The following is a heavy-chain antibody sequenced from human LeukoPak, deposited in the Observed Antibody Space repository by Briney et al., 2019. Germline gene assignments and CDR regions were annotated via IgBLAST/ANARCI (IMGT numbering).Heavy chain of an antibody. Sequence: PGGSLRLSCAASGFTFSSYAMSWVRQAPGKGLEWVSAISGSGGSTYYADSVKGRFTISRDNSKNTLYLQMNSLRAEDTAVYYCAKELRPVRGVIIVFDYWGQGTLVTVSS. CDR2: ISGSGGST. V-gene: IGHV3-23*01. CDR1: GFTFSSYA. J-gene: IGHJ4*02. CDR3: AKELRPVRGVIIVFDY. D-gene: IGHD3-10*01.